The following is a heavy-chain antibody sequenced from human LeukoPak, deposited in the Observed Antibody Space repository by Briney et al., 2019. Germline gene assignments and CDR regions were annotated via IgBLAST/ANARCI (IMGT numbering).Heavy chain of an antibody. CDR2: ISGSGLST. J-gene: IGHJ4*02. CDR1: GFTFSRYS. D-gene: IGHD3-22*01. V-gene: IGHV3-23*01. CDR3: AKRGGFDSSGYYQPPEDY. Sequence: GGSLRLSCVTSGFTFSRYSMNWLRQAPGKGLEWVSAISGSGLSTYYADSVKGRFTISRDNSKNTVYLQMNGLSAEDTAVYYCAKRGGFDSSGYYQPPEDYWGQGTLVTVSS.